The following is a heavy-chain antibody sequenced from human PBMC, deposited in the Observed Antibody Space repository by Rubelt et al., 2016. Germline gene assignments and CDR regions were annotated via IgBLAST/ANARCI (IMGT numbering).Heavy chain of an antibody. CDR2: IIPIFGTA. CDR1: GGTFSSYA. D-gene: IGHD6-19*01. J-gene: IGHJ4*02. V-gene: IGHV1-69*01. CDR3: ARARYSSGRFDY. Sequence: QVQLVQSGAEVKKPGSSVKVSCMASGGTFSSYAISWVRQAPGQGLEWMGGIIPIFGTANYAQKCQGRVTMTADESTSTAYMELSSVRSEDTAVYYCARARYSSGRFDYWGQGTLVTVSS.